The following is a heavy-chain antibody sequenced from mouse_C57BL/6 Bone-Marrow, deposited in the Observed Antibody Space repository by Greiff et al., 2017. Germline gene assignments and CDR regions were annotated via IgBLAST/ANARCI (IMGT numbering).Heavy chain of an antibody. V-gene: IGHV1-81*01. CDR2: LYPRSGNN. Sequence: QVQLQQSGAELARPGASVKLSCKASGYTFTSYGISWVKQRTGQGLEWIGELYPRSGNNYSNEKFKGKATLTADKSSSTEYMELRSLTSEESAVYFCAKTTVVATDFDYWGQGTTLTVSS. J-gene: IGHJ2*01. D-gene: IGHD1-1*01. CDR1: GYTFTSYG. CDR3: AKTTVVATDFDY.